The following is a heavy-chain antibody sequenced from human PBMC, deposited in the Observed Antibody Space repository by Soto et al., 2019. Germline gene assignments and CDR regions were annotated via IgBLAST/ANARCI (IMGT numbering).Heavy chain of an antibody. D-gene: IGHD2-15*01. CDR3: ARAGRYCSGGSCYPAAFDI. J-gene: IGHJ3*02. Sequence: GGSLRLSCAASGFTFSSYGMHWVRQAPGKGLEWVAVIWYDGSNKYYADSVKGRFTISRDNSKNTLYLQMNSLRAEDTAVYYCARAGRYCSGGSCYPAAFDIWGQGTMVTVSS. V-gene: IGHV3-33*01. CDR1: GFTFSSYG. CDR2: IWYDGSNK.